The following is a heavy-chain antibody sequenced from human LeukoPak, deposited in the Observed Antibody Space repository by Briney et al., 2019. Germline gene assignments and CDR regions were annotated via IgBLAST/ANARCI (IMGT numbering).Heavy chain of an antibody. CDR2: IKSKTDGGTT. V-gene: IGHV3-15*01. CDR1: GFTFSNAW. CDR3: TTGTYCGGDCLDY. Sequence: GGSLRLSCAASGFTFSNAWMGWVRQAPGKGLGWVGRIKSKTDGGTTDYAAPVKGRFTISRDDSKNTLYLQMNSLKTEDTAVYYCTTGTYCGGDCLDYWGQGTLVTVSS. D-gene: IGHD2-21*01. J-gene: IGHJ4*02.